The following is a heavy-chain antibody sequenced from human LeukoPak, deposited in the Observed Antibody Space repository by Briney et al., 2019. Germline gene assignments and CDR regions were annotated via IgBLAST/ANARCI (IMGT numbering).Heavy chain of an antibody. J-gene: IGHJ4*02. V-gene: IGHV3-53*01. D-gene: IGHD6-6*01. CDR1: GFTLSHQD. CDR3: ASLSLGHY. Sequence: GGSLRLSCTASGFTLSHQDMHWVRQAPGKGLEWVSVIYSGGSTYYADSVKGRFTISRDTSKNTLSLQMNSLRAEDTAVYYCASLSLGHYWGQGTLVTVSS. CDR2: IYSGGST.